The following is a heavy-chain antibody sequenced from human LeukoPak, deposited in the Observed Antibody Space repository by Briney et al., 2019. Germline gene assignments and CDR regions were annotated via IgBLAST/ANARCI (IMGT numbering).Heavy chain of an antibody. CDR3: AKARFLEWSDAFDI. Sequence: ASVKVSCKASGYTFTSYYMHWVRQAPGQGLEWMGIINPSGGSTSYAQKFQGRVTMTRDTSISTAYMELSRLRSDDTAVYYCAKARFLEWSDAFDIWGQGTMVTVSS. V-gene: IGHV1-46*01. J-gene: IGHJ3*02. CDR1: GYTFTSYY. D-gene: IGHD3-3*01. CDR2: INPSGGST.